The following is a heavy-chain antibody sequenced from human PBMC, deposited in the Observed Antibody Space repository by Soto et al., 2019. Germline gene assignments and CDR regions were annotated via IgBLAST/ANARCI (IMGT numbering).Heavy chain of an antibody. D-gene: IGHD2-2*01. CDR3: ARGYCSSTSCYQAYDYYYMDV. V-gene: IGHV5-51*01. J-gene: IGHJ6*03. CDR1: GYSFTSYW. CDR2: IYPGDSDT. Sequence: GESLKISCKGSGYSFTSYWIGWVRQMPGKGLEWMGIIYPGDSDTRYSPSFQGQVTISADKSISTAYLQWSSLKASDTAMYYCARGYCSSTSCYQAYDYYYMDVWGKGTTVTV.